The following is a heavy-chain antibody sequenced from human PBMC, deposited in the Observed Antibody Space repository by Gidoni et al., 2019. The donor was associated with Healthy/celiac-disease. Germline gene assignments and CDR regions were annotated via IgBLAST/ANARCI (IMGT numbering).Heavy chain of an antibody. Sequence: QVQLVQSGAEVQKPGASVKVSCKASGYTFTGSYMRWVRQAPGQGLEWMGWINPNSGGTNYAQKFQGWVTMTRDTSISTAYMELSRLRSDDTAVYYCARDLRPGLNWFDPWGQGTLVTVSS. CDR1: GYTFTGSY. CDR2: INPNSGGT. V-gene: IGHV1-2*04. J-gene: IGHJ5*02. CDR3: ARDLRPGLNWFDP.